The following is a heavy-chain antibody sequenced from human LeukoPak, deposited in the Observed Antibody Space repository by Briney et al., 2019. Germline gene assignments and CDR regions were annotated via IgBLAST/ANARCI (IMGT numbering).Heavy chain of an antibody. V-gene: IGHV4-34*01. J-gene: IGHJ4*02. CDR3: AREWTNYYGSGSYYNYFDY. D-gene: IGHD3-10*01. CDR1: GGSFGGYY. Sequence: SETLSLTCAVYGGSFGGYYWSWIRQPPGKGLEWIGEINDSGSSNYIPSLKSRVTISVDTSKNQFSLKLSSVTAADTAVYYCAREWTNYYGSGSYYNYFDYWGQGTLVTVSS. CDR2: INDSGSS.